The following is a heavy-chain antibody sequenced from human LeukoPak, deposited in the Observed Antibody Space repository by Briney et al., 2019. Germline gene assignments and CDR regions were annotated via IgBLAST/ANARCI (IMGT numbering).Heavy chain of an antibody. CDR1: GGSISYYY. CDR2: IFYSGST. J-gene: IGHJ3*02. D-gene: IGHD3-10*01. Sequence: SETLSLTCTVSGGSISYYYWSWIRQPPGKGLEWIGNIFYSGSTYCSPSLKSRVTISLDTSRNQFSLKLNSVTAADTAVYYCAKSNGYGLVDIWGQGTMVTVSS. V-gene: IGHV4-59*12. CDR3: AKSNGYGLVDI.